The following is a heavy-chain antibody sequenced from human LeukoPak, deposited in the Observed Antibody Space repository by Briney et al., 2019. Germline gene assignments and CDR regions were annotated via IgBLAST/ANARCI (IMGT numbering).Heavy chain of an antibody. CDR2: IYHSGST. Sequence: SETLSLTCTVSGYSISSGYYWGWIRQPPGKGLEWIGSIYHSGSTYYNPSLKSRVTISVDTSKNQFSLKLSSVTATDTAVYYCARGGVGSLRYPNWFDPWGQGTLVTVSS. CDR1: GYSISSGYY. CDR3: ARGGVGSLRYPNWFDP. J-gene: IGHJ5*02. V-gene: IGHV4-38-2*02. D-gene: IGHD3-9*01.